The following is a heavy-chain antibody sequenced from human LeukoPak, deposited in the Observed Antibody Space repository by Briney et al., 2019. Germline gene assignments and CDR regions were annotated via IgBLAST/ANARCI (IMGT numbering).Heavy chain of an antibody. CDR3: ARHAKPPVLRLGFDP. D-gene: IGHD3-3*01. CDR1: GGSISSSSYY. V-gene: IGHV4-39*01. CDR2: IYYSGST. Sequence: PSETLSLTCTVSGGSISSSSYYWGWIRQPPGKGLEWIGSIYYSGSTYYNPSLKSRVTISVDTSKNQFSLTLSSVTAAVTAVYYCARHAKPPVLRLGFDPWGQGTLVTVSS. J-gene: IGHJ5*02.